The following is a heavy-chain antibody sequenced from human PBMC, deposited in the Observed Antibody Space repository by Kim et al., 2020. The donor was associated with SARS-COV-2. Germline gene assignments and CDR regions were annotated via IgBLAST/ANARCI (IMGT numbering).Heavy chain of an antibody. CDR3: AKDRAAAAGTGQFDY. J-gene: IGHJ4*02. V-gene: IGHV3-23*01. D-gene: IGHD6-13*01. Sequence: AESVRGRLTITRDSTKNTVFLQVTSLRDDDTAVYYCAKDRAAAAGTGQFDYWGQGTLVTVSS.